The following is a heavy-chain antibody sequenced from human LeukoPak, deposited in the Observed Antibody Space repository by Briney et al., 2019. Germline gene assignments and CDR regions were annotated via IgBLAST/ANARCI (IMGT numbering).Heavy chain of an antibody. D-gene: IGHD6-25*01. Sequence: GGSLRLSCAVSGFTFSDSWMHWVRHAPGKGPEWLSRTSKDGSDTVYADSAKGRLTVSRDNAKNTVYLELTNLRPDDTALYYCARGGYSGSYYRFSWGRGTLVTVAS. V-gene: IGHV3-74*01. CDR1: GFTFSDSW. CDR2: TSKDGSDT. J-gene: IGHJ4*02. CDR3: ARGGYSGSYYRFS.